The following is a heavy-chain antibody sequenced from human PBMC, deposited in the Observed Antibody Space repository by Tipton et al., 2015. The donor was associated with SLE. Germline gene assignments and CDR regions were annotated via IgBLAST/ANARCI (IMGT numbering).Heavy chain of an antibody. Sequence: TLSLTCTVSGVSISTSTSYWGYCAWIRQPPGKGPAWMGRIFFSGTTNYNPSLKSRIALSVDTSKNQFSLKLSSVIAADTAVYYCARVVDYGDRSYLFDYWGQGKLVTVSS. CDR1: GVSISTSTSY. J-gene: IGHJ4*02. CDR3: ARVVDYGDRSYLFDY. CDR2: IFFSGTT. D-gene: IGHD4-17*01. V-gene: IGHV4-39*07.